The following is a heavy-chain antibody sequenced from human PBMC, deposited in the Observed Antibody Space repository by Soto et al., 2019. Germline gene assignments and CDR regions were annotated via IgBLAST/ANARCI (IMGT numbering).Heavy chain of an antibody. CDR2: IYWDDDK. D-gene: IGHD7-27*01. CDR3: AHRLGWGYYFDY. CDR1: GFSLSTSGVG. J-gene: IGHJ4*02. Sequence: QITLKESGPTLVKPTQTLTLTCTFSGFSLSTSGVGVGWIRQPPGKALEWLALIYWDDDKRYSPSLKSRLTIXKXXSKNQVVLTMTNMDPVDTATYYCAHRLGWGYYFDYWGQGTLVTVSS. V-gene: IGHV2-5*02.